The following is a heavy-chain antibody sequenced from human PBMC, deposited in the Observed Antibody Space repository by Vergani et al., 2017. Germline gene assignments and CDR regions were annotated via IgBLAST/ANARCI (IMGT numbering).Heavy chain of an antibody. CDR3: ARRLGYSNYHFDY. J-gene: IGHJ4*02. D-gene: IGHD4-11*01. CDR2: IGPGDSDT. CDR1: GYSFTSYW. V-gene: IGHV5-51*01. Sequence: EVQLVQSGAEVKKPGESLKISCKGSGYSFTSYWIGWVRQMPGKGLEWMGIIGPGDSDTRYSPSFQGRVTISADKSISTAYLQWGSLKASDTAMYYCARRLGYSNYHFDYWGQGTLVTVSS.